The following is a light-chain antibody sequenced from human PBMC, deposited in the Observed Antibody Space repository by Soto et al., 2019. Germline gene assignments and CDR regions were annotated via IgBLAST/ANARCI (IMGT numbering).Light chain of an antibody. CDR1: QSISNY. Sequence: DREMTQSPSSLSASVGDRVTITCRASQSISNYLNWYQHKPGKVPKLLIYAASSLQSGVPTRFSGSGSGTDFTLTSNSLQPEDFATYYCQQSYGTPLTFGGGTQIEIK. V-gene: IGKV1-39*01. CDR2: AAS. J-gene: IGKJ4*02. CDR3: QQSYGTPLT.